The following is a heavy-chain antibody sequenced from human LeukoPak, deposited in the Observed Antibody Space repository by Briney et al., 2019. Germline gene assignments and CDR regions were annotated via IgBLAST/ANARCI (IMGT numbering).Heavy chain of an antibody. CDR3: ARDYSGWSLDP. D-gene: IGHD5-12*01. CDR1: GFTFSSYS. CDR2: ISSSSSTI. Sequence: GGSLRLSCAASGFTFSSYSMNWVRQAPGKGLEWVSYISSSSSTIYYADSVRGRFTISRDNAKNSLYLQMNSLRAEDTAVYYCARDYSGWSLDPWGQGTLVTVSS. J-gene: IGHJ5*02. V-gene: IGHV3-48*01.